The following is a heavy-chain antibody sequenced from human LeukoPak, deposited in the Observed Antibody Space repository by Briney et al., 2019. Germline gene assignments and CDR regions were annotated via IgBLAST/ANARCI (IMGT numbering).Heavy chain of an antibody. V-gene: IGHV4-34*01. CDR1: GGSFSGYY. D-gene: IGHD2-2*01. CDR2: INHSGST. CDR3: ARRKGVVVPAANNWFDP. J-gene: IGHJ5*02. Sequence: SETLSLTCAVYGGSFSGYYWSWIRQPPGKGLEWIGEINHSGSTNYNPSLKSRVTISVDTSKNQFSLKLSSVTAADTAVYYCARRKGVVVPAANNWFDPWGQGTLVTVSS.